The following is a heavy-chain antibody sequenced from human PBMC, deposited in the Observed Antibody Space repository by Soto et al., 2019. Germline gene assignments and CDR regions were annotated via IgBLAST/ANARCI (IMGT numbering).Heavy chain of an antibody. D-gene: IGHD3-10*01. CDR3: ARARGGKGFGWMDV. V-gene: IGHV3-23*01. CDR1: GFTFSSYG. J-gene: IGHJ6*04. CDR2: ISGSGVGT. Sequence: GGSLRLSCAASGFTFSSYGMSWVRQATGKGLEWVSAISGSGVGTYYADSVKGRFTISRDNSKNTLYLQMNSLRAEDTAVYYCARARGGKGFGWMDVWGKGTTVTVSS.